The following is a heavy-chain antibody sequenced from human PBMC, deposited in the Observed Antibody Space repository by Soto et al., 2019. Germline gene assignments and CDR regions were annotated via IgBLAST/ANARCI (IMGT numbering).Heavy chain of an antibody. CDR1: GFTFSSYA. CDR2: ISGSGGST. D-gene: IGHD1-7*01. CDR3: AKDTSSRGTRRYYYYGMDV. J-gene: IGHJ6*02. V-gene: IGHV3-23*01. Sequence: GGSLRLSCAASGFTFSSYAMSWVRQAPGKGLEWVSAISGSGGSTYYADSVKGRSTISRDNSKNTLYLQMNSLRAEDTAVYYCAKDTSSRGTRRYYYYGMDVWGQGTTVTVSS.